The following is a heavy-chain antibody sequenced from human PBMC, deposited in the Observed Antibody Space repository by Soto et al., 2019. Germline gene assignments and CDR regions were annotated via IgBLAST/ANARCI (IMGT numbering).Heavy chain of an antibody. CDR3: ARAVGPFDF. CDR2: IWYDGSNK. J-gene: IGHJ3*01. Sequence: GGSLRLSCAASGFLFSTYGMHWVRQAPGKGLEWVAVIWYDGSNKYYADSVRGRFTISRDNSKDILYLEMNSLRAEDTAVYYCARAVGPFDFWGQGTMVTVSS. CDR1: GFLFSTYG. V-gene: IGHV3-33*01.